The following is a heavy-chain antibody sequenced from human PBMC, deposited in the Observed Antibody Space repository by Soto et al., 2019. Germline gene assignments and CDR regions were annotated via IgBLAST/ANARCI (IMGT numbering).Heavy chain of an antibody. CDR2: INPNSGGT. V-gene: IGHV1-2*04. J-gene: IGHJ4*02. CDR3: ARSHSSSWYIFDY. CDR1: GYTFTGYY. Sequence: ASVKVSCKASGYTFTGYYMHWVRQAPGQGLEWMGWINPNSGGTNYAQKFQGWVTMTRDTSISTAYMELSRLRSDDTAVYYCARSHSSSWYIFDYCGQGTLVTVPS. D-gene: IGHD6-13*01.